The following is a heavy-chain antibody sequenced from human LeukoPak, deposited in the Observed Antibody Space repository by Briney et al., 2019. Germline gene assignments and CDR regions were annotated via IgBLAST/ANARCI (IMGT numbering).Heavy chain of an antibody. V-gene: IGHV4-4*07. J-gene: IGHJ3*01. Sequence: KTSETLSLICTVSGRPMSDSYWYWIRPSAATGMEWIGRIHAIGSTNYNPSLKSRVIISLDTSKNQFSLSLSAVTAADTATYYCARILDRDAWGQGTLVTVSP. D-gene: IGHD3-22*01. CDR3: ARILDRDA. CDR1: GRPMSDSY. CDR2: IHAIGST.